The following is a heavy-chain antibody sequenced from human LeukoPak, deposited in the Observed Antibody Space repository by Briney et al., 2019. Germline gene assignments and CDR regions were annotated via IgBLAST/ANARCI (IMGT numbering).Heavy chain of an antibody. J-gene: IGHJ4*02. V-gene: IGHV4-34*01. D-gene: IGHD2-2*01. CDR3: ARRYCGSISCRIDS. Sequence: SETLSLTCAVYGGSFSDYYWSWIRQPPGKGLEWIGEINHSGDTNYNPSLKSRVSISGDTSKNQFSLKVRSVTAADTAVYYCARRYCGSISCRIDSWGQGTLVTVSS. CDR1: GGSFSDYY. CDR2: INHSGDT.